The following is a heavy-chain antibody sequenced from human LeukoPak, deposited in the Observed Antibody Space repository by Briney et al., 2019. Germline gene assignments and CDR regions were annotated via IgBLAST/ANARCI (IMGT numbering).Heavy chain of an antibody. V-gene: IGHV3-21*01. CDR2: ISSSSSYV. D-gene: IGHD5-18*01. Sequence: GGSLRLSSAASGFTFSSYSMNWVRQAPGKGLEWVSSISSSSSYVYYADSVKGRFTISRDNAKNSLYLQMNSLRAEDTAVYYCARGQDTAMVPFDYWGQGTLVTVSS. J-gene: IGHJ4*02. CDR3: ARGQDTAMVPFDY. CDR1: GFTFSSYS.